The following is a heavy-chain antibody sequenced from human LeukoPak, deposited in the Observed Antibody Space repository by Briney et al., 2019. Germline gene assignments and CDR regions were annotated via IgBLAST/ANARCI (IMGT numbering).Heavy chain of an antibody. CDR3: ARAQWRTYSYYYMDV. J-gene: IGHJ6*03. CDR2: IYSGGST. CDR1: GFTVSFNY. D-gene: IGHD6-19*01. V-gene: IGHV3-53*01. Sequence: GGSLRLSCAASGFTVSFNYMSWVRQAPGKGLEWISVIYSGGSTYYADSVKGRFSISRDDSKNTLYLQMNSLRAEDTAIYYCARAQWRTYSYYYMDVWGKGTTVTVSS.